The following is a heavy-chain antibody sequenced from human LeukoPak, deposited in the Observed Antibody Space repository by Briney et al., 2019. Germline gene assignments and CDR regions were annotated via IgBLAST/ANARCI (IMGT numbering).Heavy chain of an antibody. D-gene: IGHD4-17*01. CDR3: ARDRGDYGDSFDAFDI. V-gene: IGHV3-33*08. CDR1: GFTFSSYE. J-gene: IGHJ3*02. Sequence: PGGSLRLSCAASGFTFSSYEMNWVRQAPGKGLEWVAVIWYDGSNKYYADSVKGRFTISRDNSKNTLYLQMNSLRAEDTAVYYCARDRGDYGDSFDAFDIWGQGTMVTVSS. CDR2: IWYDGSNK.